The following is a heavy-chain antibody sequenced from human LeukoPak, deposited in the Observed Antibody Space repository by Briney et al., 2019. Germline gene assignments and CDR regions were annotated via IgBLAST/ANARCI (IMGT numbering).Heavy chain of an antibody. V-gene: IGHV7-4-1*02. D-gene: IGHD3-16*02. CDR1: GYTFTNYA. CDR2: IHPSTGKP. Sequence: ASVNVSCKTSGYTFTNYAMNWVRQAPGQGLEWMGWIHPSTGKPTYAQGFTGRFVFSLDTSVSTTYLQISSLKAEDTAVYYCARAFQSLGGLSLPDYWGQGTLVTVSS. CDR3: ARAFQSLGGLSLPDY. J-gene: IGHJ4*02.